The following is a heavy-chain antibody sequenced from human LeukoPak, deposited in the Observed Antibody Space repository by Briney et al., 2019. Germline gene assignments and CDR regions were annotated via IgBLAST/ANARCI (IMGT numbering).Heavy chain of an antibody. CDR2: IRYDGSNK. Sequence: GGSLRLSCAASGFPFNSYGMHLVRQAPGKGLEWVAFIRYDGSNKYYADSVKGRFTISRDNSKNTLYLQMNSLRAEDTAVYYCAKERVYAFDIWGQGTMVTVSS. J-gene: IGHJ3*02. CDR3: AKERVYAFDI. V-gene: IGHV3-30*02. D-gene: IGHD6-13*01. CDR1: GFPFNSYG.